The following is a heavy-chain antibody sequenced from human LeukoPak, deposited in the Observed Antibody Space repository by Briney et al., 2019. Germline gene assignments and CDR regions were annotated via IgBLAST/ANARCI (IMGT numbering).Heavy chain of an antibody. D-gene: IGHD3-3*01. CDR2: ISGYNGNA. Sequence: ASVKVSCKASGYTFTSYGISRVRQAPGQGLEWMGWISGYNGNAKYVQIFQGRVTMTTDTATTTAYMELRSLRSDDTAVYYCARGLFPIKKPYYDFWSGYYIHYYMDVWGKGTTVTVSS. V-gene: IGHV1-18*01. CDR3: ARGLFPIKKPYYDFWSGYYIHYYMDV. J-gene: IGHJ6*03. CDR1: GYTFTSYG.